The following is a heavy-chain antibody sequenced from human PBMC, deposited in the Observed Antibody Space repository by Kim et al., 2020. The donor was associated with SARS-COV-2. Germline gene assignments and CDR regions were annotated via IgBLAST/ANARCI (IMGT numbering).Heavy chain of an antibody. Sequence: ADSVKGRFTISRDNAKNSLYLQMNSLRAEDTAVYYCARTGPRYYYYYLDVWGKGTTVTVSS. J-gene: IGHJ6*03. CDR3: ARTGPRYYYYYLDV. V-gene: IGHV3-11*01.